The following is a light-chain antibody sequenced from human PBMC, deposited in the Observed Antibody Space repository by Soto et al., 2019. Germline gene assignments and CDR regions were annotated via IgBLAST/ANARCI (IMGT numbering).Light chain of an antibody. V-gene: IGLV4-69*01. CDR1: SGHSSYA. J-gene: IGLJ2*01. Sequence: QPVLTQSHSASASLGASAKLTCTLSSGHSSYAIAWHQQQPEKGPRYLMKLNSDGSHSKGDGIPDRFSGSSSGAERYLTISSLPSEDDADYYCQTWGTGVVFGGGTQVTVL. CDR2: LNSDGSH. CDR3: QTWGTGVV.